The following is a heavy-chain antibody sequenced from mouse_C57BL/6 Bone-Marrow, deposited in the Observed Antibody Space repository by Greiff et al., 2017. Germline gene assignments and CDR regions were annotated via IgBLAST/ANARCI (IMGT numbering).Heavy chain of an antibody. Sequence: GGGLVQPKGSLKLSCAAPGFSFNTYAMNWVRQAPGKGLEWVARIRSKSNNYATYYADSVKDRFTISRDDSESMLYLQMNNLKTEDTAMYYCVRGRVSMDYWGQGTSVTVSS. J-gene: IGHJ4*01. CDR1: GFSFNTYA. CDR2: IRSKSNNYAT. V-gene: IGHV10-1*01. CDR3: VRGRVSMDY.